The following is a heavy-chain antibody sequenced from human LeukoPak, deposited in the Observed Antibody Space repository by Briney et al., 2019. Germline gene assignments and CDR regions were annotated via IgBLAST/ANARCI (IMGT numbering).Heavy chain of an antibody. V-gene: IGHV3-23*01. CDR1: GFTFTNYA. CDR2: ISGSDSGT. D-gene: IGHD6-19*01. J-gene: IGHJ4*02. Sequence: HPGGSLRLSCAASGFTFTNYAMSWVRQAPGMGLEWVSGISGSDSGTYYADSVKGRFTISRDNSKNTLYLQMNSLRAEDTAVYYCAKDQGFRSSGWYGKWGQGTLVTVSS. CDR3: AKDQGFRSSGWYGK.